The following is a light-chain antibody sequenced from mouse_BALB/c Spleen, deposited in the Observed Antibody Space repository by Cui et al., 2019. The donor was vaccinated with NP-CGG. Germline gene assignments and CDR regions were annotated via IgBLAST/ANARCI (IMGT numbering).Light chain of an antibody. CDR1: TGAVTTSNY. Sequence: QAVLSHESPLTTSPGETVTLTCRSSTGAVTTSNYANWVQEKPDHLFTGLIGGTNYRAPGVPARFSGSLIGDKAALTITGAQTEDEAIYFCALWYSNHWVFGGGTKLTVL. CDR2: GTN. V-gene: IGLV1*01. J-gene: IGLJ1*01. CDR3: ALWYSNHWV.